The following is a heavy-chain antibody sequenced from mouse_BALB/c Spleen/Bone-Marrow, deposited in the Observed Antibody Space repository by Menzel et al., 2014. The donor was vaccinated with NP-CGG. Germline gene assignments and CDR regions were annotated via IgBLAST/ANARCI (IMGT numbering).Heavy chain of an antibody. Sequence: QVHVKQSGAELVKPGASVKLSCKASGYTFTSYYMYWVKQRPGQGLEWIGGINPSNGGTNFNEKFKSKATLTVDKSSSTAYMQLSSLTSEDSAVYYCTRRGDYDNRVVFAYWGQGTLVTVSA. CDR3: TRRGDYDNRVVFAY. CDR2: INPSNGGT. CDR1: GYTFTSYY. J-gene: IGHJ3*01. V-gene: IGHV1S81*02. D-gene: IGHD2-4*01.